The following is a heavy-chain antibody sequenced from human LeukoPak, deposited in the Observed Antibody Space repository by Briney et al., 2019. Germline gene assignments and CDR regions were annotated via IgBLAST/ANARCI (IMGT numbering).Heavy chain of an antibody. V-gene: IGHV1-8*01. J-gene: IGHJ5*02. D-gene: IGHD2-15*01. Sequence: ASVKVSCKASGYTFTSYDINWVRQATGQGLEWMGWMNPNSGNTGYAQKFQGRVTMTRNTSISTAYMELSSLRSEDTAVYYCARIYCSGGSCYQMYNWFDPRGQGTLVTVSS. CDR1: GYTFTSYD. CDR2: MNPNSGNT. CDR3: ARIYCSGGSCYQMYNWFDP.